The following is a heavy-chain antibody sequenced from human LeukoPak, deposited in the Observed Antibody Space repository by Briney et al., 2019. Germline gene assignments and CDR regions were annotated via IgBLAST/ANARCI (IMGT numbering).Heavy chain of an antibody. J-gene: IGHJ3*02. CDR3: ARHFYGDYESYAFDI. Sequence: GGSLRLSCAASGFTFSSYEMNWVRQAPGKGLEWVSYISSSGSTIYYADSVKGRFTISRDNAKNSLHLQMNSLRAEDTAVYYCARHFYGDYESYAFDIWGQGTMVTVSS. D-gene: IGHD4-17*01. V-gene: IGHV3-48*03. CDR2: ISSSGSTI. CDR1: GFTFSSYE.